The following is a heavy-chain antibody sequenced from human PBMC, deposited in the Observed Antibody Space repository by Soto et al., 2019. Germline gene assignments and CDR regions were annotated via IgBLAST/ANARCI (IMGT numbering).Heavy chain of an antibody. CDR3: ARQLRFLEWLPDY. CDR2: IKQDGSEK. Sequence: GGSLRLSCAASGFTLSSYWMSWVRQAPGKGLEWVANIKQDGSEKYYVDSVKGRFTISRDNAKNSLYLQMNSLRAEDTAVYYCARQLRFLEWLPDYWGQGTLVTVSS. CDR1: GFTLSSYW. J-gene: IGHJ4*02. D-gene: IGHD3-3*01. V-gene: IGHV3-7*01.